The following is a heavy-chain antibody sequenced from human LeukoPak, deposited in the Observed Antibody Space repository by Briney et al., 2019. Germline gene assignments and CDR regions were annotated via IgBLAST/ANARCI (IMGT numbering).Heavy chain of an antibody. D-gene: IGHD3-22*01. Sequence: SETLSLTCTVSGGSISSDSDYWGWIRQPPGKGLEWIGNIYYDGSTWYNPSLKSRVTISIDMSKNQVSLKLTSVSDAETAMYYCARTQRGITMIVVVTARDAFDIWGQGTMVTVSS. CDR2: IYYDGST. CDR3: ARTQRGITMIVVVTARDAFDI. V-gene: IGHV4-39*01. J-gene: IGHJ3*02. CDR1: GGSISSDSDY.